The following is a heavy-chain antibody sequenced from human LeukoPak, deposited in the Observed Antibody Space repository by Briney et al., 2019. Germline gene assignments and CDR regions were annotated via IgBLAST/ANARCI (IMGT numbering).Heavy chain of an antibody. CDR2: IYYSGST. CDR3: ARGVYGSFDY. J-gene: IGHJ4*02. CDR1: GGSIGRYY. V-gene: IGHV4-59*01. D-gene: IGHD6-13*01. Sequence: PSETLSLTCTVSGGSIGRYYWSWIRQPPGKGLEWIGYIYYSGSTNYNPSLKSRVTISVDTSKNQFSLKLSSVTAADTAVYYCARGVYGSFDYWGQGTLVTVSS.